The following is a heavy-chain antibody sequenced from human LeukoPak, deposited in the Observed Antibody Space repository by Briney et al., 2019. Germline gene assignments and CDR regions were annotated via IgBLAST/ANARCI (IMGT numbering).Heavy chain of an antibody. CDR2: IRSSSTYI. J-gene: IGHJ5*02. Sequence: PGGSLRLSCAASGFTFSSCSMNWVRQAPGKGLEWVSFIRSSSTYISYADSVKGRFTISRDNANNSLYLQMNSLRAEDTAVYYCARDSGGFDPWGQGTLVTVSS. D-gene: IGHD3-10*01. V-gene: IGHV3-21*01. CDR1: GFTFSSCS. CDR3: ARDSGGFDP.